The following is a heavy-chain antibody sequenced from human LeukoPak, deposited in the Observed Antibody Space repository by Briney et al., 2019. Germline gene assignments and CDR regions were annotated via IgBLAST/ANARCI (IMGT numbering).Heavy chain of an antibody. CDR1: GGSISSGGYS. V-gene: IGHV4-30-2*01. Sequence: SQTLSLTCAVSGGSISSGGYSWSWIRQPPGKGLEWIGYIYHSGSTYYNPSLKSRVTISVDTSKNQFSLKLSSVTAADTAVYYCARACWSHAFDIWGQGTMVTVSS. J-gene: IGHJ3*02. D-gene: IGHD3-3*01. CDR3: ARACWSHAFDI. CDR2: IYHSGST.